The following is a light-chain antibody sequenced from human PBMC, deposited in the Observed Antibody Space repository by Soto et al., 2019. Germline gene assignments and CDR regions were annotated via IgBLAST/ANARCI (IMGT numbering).Light chain of an antibody. CDR1: SSDVGNFNF. V-gene: IGLV2-14*01. Sequence: QSALTQPASVSGSPGQSITISCSGTSSDVGNFNFVSWYQQHPGKAPKLMIYKVSNRPSGFSDRFRGSESGNTASLTISGPQVEDEADYYYSSNSKACTLPYVFGSGTKLTVL. J-gene: IGLJ1*01. CDR3: SSNSKACTLPYV. CDR2: KVS.